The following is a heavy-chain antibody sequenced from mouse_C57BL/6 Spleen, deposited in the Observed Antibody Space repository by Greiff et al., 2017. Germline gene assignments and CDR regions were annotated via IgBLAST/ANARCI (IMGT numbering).Heavy chain of an antibody. V-gene: IGHV2-2*01. CDR3: ARDDDCYRFAY. J-gene: IGHJ3*01. CDR2: IWSGGST. D-gene: IGHD2-3*01. Sequence: VKLMESGPGLVQPSQCLSISCTVSGFSLTSYGVHWVRQSPGKGLEWLGVIWSGGSTYYNADFISRLSIRKDNSKSQVFFKMNSLQADDTAIYYWARDDDCYRFAYRGQGTLVTVSA. CDR1: GFSLTSYG.